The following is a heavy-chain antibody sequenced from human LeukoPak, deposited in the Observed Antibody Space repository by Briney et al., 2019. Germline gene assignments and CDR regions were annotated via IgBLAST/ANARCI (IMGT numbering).Heavy chain of an antibody. J-gene: IGHJ3*02. CDR3: ARGPGAITKEAFDI. V-gene: IGHV4-4*07. D-gene: IGHD5-12*01. CDR2: MYPGGET. Sequence: SETLSLTCTASGGSISNSYWSWFRQPAGKGLEWIARMYPGGETNYNPSLKSRVTMSVDTSKNQFSLGLTSVTAADTAVYYCARGPGAITKEAFDIWGQGTMVTVSS. CDR1: GGSISNSY.